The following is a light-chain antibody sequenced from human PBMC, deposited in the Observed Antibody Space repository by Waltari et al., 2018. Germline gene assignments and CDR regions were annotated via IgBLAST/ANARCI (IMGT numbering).Light chain of an antibody. J-gene: IGKJ4*01. V-gene: IGKV1-12*01. Sequence: DIQMTQSPSSVSASVGDRVPITCRASQDISNFLAWYQHAPGKAPKLLIYAASSLQGGVPSRFSGSGSGTDFTLTISSLQPEDFATYYCQQANSFPRVTFGGGTRVEIE. CDR2: AAS. CDR3: QQANSFPRVT. CDR1: QDISNF.